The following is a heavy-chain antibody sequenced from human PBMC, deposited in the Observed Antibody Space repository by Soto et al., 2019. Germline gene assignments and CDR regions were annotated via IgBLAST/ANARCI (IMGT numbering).Heavy chain of an antibody. Sequence: SETLSLTGAVYCGCFSGYYWSWIRQHTGKGLELMGEINHSGSTNYNPSLKSRVTISVDTSKTHFSLKLSSVTAADTAVYYCATMEWLLSYDPWGQGTLVTVSS. V-gene: IGHV4-34*01. D-gene: IGHD3-3*01. CDR1: CGCFSGYY. J-gene: IGHJ5*02. CDR3: ATMEWLLSYDP. CDR2: INHSGST.